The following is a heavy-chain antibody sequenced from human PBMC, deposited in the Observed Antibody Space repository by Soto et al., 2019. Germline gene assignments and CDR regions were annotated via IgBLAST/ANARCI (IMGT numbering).Heavy chain of an antibody. J-gene: IGHJ3*02. Sequence: GASVKVSCKASGGTFSSYAISWVRQAPGQGLEWMGIINPSGGSTSYAQKFQGRVTMTRDTSTSTVYMELSSLRSEDTAVYYCARDREDIVVVVAATFLGAFDIWGQGTMVTVSS. CDR1: GGTFSSYA. CDR3: ARDREDIVVVVAATFLGAFDI. CDR2: INPSGGST. V-gene: IGHV1-46*03. D-gene: IGHD2-15*01.